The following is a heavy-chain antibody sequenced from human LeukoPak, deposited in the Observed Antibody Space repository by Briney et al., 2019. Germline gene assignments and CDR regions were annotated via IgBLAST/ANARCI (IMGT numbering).Heavy chain of an antibody. J-gene: IGHJ4*02. CDR3: ARRTRSGYSSGWYIDY. Sequence: SETLSLTCAVYGGSFSGYYWSWIRQPPGKGLEWIGEINHSGSTNYNPSLKSRVTISVDTSKNQFSLKLSSVTAADTAVYYCARRTRSGYSSGWYIDYWGQGTLVTVSS. CDR2: INHSGST. D-gene: IGHD6-19*01. CDR1: GGSFSGYY. V-gene: IGHV4-34*01.